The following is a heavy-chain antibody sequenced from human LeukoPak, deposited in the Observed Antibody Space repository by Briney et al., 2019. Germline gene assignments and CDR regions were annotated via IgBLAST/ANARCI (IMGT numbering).Heavy chain of an antibody. CDR3: ARDRSVLLWFGELSPPFFDI. CDR2: ISSSSSYI. V-gene: IGHV3-21*01. J-gene: IGHJ3*02. D-gene: IGHD3-10*01. Sequence: PGGSLRLSCAASGFTFSSYSMNWVRQAPGKGLEWVSSISSSSSYIYYADSVKGRFTIPRDNAKNSLYLQMNSLRAEDTAVYYCARDRSVLLWFGELSPPFFDIWGQGTMVTVSS. CDR1: GFTFSSYS.